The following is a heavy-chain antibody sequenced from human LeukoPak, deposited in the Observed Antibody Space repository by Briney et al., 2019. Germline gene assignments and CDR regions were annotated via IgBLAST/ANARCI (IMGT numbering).Heavy chain of an antibody. CDR2: INTDGSIT. CDR1: GFTFSDYW. V-gene: IGHV3-74*01. CDR3: ARDRGPRTGFMVREAYDY. D-gene: IGHD3-10*01. Sequence: PGGSLRLSCAASGFTFSDYWIHWVRQAPGKGLVWVSRINTDGSITNYADSVKGRFSISRDNAKNTLYLQMSSLRAEDTAVDYCARDRGPRTGFMVREAYDYWGQGTLVTVSS. J-gene: IGHJ4*02.